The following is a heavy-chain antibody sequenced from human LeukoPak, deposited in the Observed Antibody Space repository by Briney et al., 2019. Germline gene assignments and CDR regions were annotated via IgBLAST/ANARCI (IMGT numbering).Heavy chain of an antibody. CDR3: ARQHYDSSGYYYFDY. CDR2: IGYSGGDI. CDR1: GFTFSSYA. V-gene: IGHV3-23*01. Sequence: PGGSLRLSCAASGFTFSSYAMTWVRQAPGKGLEWVSVIGYSGGDIQYADSLKGRFTISRDNSKNTLYLQMNSLRVEDTAVYYCARQHYDSSGYYYFDYWGQGTLVTVSS. D-gene: IGHD3-22*01. J-gene: IGHJ4*02.